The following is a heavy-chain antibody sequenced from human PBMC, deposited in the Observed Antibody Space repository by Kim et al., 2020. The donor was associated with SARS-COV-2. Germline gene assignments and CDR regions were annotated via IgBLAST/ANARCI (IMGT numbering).Heavy chain of an antibody. D-gene: IGHD1-26*01. Sequence: SETLSLTCTVSGGSVSSGSYYWSWIRQPPGKGLEWIGYIYYSGSTNYNPSLKSRVTISVDTSKNQFSLKLSSVTAADTAVYYCARVWMGATPRYFDYWGQGTLVTVSS. CDR1: GGSVSSGSYY. V-gene: IGHV4-61*01. CDR3: ARVWMGATPRYFDY. CDR2: IYYSGST. J-gene: IGHJ4*02.